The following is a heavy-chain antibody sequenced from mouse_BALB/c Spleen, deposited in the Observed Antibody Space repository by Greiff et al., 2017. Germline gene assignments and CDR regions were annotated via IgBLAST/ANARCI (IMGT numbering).Heavy chain of an antibody. J-gene: IGHJ2*01. CDR2: INPSNGRT. V-gene: IGHV1S81*02. D-gene: IGHD1-1*01. CDR3: ARMPPFYYGSSLDD. Sequence: QVQLQQPGAELVKPGASVKLSCKASGYTFTSYWMHWVKQRPGQGLEWIGEINPSNGRTNYNEKFKSKATLTVDKSSSTAYMQLSSLTSEDSAVYYCARMPPFYYGSSLDDWGQGTTLTVSS. CDR1: GYTFTSYW.